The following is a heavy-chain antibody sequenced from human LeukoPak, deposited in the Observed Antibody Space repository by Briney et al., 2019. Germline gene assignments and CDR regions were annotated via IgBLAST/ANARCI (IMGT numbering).Heavy chain of an antibody. Sequence: HTGGSLRLSCAASGFTFHDYAIHWVRQAPGRGLEWVSAISWNSGTIAYADSVKRRFTISRDNAMNSLYLQMNSLRAEDTAFYYCAKDIGPLMVTPGDYGMDVWGQGTTVTVSS. J-gene: IGHJ6*02. D-gene: IGHD4-23*01. CDR2: ISWNSGTI. V-gene: IGHV3-9*01. CDR3: AKDIGPLMVTPGDYGMDV. CDR1: GFTFHDYA.